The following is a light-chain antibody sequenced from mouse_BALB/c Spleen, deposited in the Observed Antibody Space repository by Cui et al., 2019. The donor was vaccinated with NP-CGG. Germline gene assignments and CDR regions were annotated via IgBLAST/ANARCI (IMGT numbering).Light chain of an antibody. V-gene: IGLV1*01. Sequence: QPVVTQEAAPTTSPGETVTLTCRSSTGAVTTSNYANWVQEKPDHLVTGLIGGTNNRAPGVPARFSGFLIGDKAALTITGAQTEDEAIYFCALWYSNHWVFGGGTKLTVL. CDR2: GTN. CDR3: ALWYSNHWV. CDR1: TGAVTTSNY. J-gene: IGLJ1*01.